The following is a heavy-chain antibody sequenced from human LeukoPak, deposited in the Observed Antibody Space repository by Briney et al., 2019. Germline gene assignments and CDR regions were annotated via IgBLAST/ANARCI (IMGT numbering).Heavy chain of an antibody. J-gene: IGHJ3*02. D-gene: IGHD3-16*02. Sequence: GGSLRLSCAASGFTVSSNYMSWVRQAPGKGLEWVSVIYSGGSTYYADSVKGRFTISRDNSKNTLYLQMNGLRAEDTAVYYCVKKGSWDAFDIWGQGTMVTVSS. CDR3: VKKGSWDAFDI. V-gene: IGHV3-53*01. CDR1: GFTVSSNY. CDR2: IYSGGST.